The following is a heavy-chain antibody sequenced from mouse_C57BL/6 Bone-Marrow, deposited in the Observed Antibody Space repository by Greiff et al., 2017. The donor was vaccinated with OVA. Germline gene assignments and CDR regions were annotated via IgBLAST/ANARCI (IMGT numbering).Heavy chain of an antibody. CDR1: GFTFTAYY. D-gene: IGHD2-4*01. CDR2: IRNKANGYTT. V-gene: IGHV7-3*01. J-gene: IGHJ2*01. Sequence: DVMLVESGGGLVQPGGSLSLSCAASGFTFTAYYMSWVRQPPGKALEWLGFIRNKANGYTTEYSASVKGRFTISRDNSQSILYLQMNALRAEDSATYYCARFYDYDVWVYFGGWGQGATLTVS. CDR3: ARFYDYDVWVYFGG.